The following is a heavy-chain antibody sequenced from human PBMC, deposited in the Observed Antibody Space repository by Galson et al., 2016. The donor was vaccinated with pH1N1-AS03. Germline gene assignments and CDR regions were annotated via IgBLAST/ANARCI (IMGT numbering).Heavy chain of an antibody. CDR2: IYPDDSDT. CDR1: GYIFTSFW. CDR3: ANRYGYYFDY. J-gene: IGHJ4*02. Sequence: SGAEVKKPGDSLTISCQASGYIFTSFWIGWVRQMPGKGLEWMGIIYPDDSDTRYSPSFQGQVTISADKSITTAYLQWTSLKASDTAIYYCANRYGYYFDYWGQGTPVTVSS. V-gene: IGHV5-51*01. D-gene: IGHD2-15*01.